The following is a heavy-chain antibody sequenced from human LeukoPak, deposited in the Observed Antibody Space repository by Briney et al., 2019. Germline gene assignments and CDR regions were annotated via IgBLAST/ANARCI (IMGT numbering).Heavy chain of an antibody. CDR1: GSIPFNSYS. CDR3: AKMQGYFDY. Sequence: PGGSLRLSCAASGSIPFNSYSMSWVRQAPGKGLEWVSAITSSGETTYYADSVKGRFTISRDNSKNMVYLQMNSLRAEDAATYYRAKMQGYFDYWGQGSLVTVSS. J-gene: IGHJ4*02. V-gene: IGHV3-23*01. CDR2: ITSSGETT.